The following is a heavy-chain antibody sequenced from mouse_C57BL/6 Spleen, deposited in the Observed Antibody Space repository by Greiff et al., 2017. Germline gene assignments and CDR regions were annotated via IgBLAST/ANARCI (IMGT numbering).Heavy chain of an antibody. Sequence: VKLQQSGPELVKPGASVKISCKASGYAFSSSWMNWVKQRPGKGLEWIGRIYPGDGDTNYNGKFKGKATLTADKSSSTAYMQLSSLTSEDSAVYFCARSRAQAVAYWGQGTLVTVSA. CDR3: ARSRAQAVAY. J-gene: IGHJ3*01. CDR2: IYPGDGDT. D-gene: IGHD3-2*02. CDR1: GYAFSSSW. V-gene: IGHV1-82*01.